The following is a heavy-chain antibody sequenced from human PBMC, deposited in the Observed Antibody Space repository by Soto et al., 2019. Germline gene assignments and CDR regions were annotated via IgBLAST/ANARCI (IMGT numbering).Heavy chain of an antibody. Sequence: GGSLRLSCAASGCTFSSYSMNWFRQAPGKGLEWVSYISSSSTIYYADSVKGRFTISRDNAKNSLYLQMNSLRDEDTAVYYCAIPWGPYRNYHIDYWGQGTPVTLSS. CDR1: GCTFSSYS. D-gene: IGHD3-9*01. J-gene: IGHJ4*02. V-gene: IGHV3-48*02. CDR3: AIPWGPYRNYHIDY. CDR2: ISSSSTI.